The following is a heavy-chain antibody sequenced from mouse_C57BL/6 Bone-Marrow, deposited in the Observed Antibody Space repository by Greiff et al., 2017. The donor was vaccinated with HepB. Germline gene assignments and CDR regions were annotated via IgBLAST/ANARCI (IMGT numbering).Heavy chain of an antibody. CDR1: GYTFTSYW. J-gene: IGHJ2*01. CDR3: TRGITTVVPDY. D-gene: IGHD1-1*01. CDR2: IYPGNSDT. Sequence: VQLQQSGPVLARPGASVKMSCKTSGYTFTSYWMHWVKQRPGQGLEWIGAIYPGNSDTSYNQKFKGKAKLTAVTSASTAYMELSSLTNEDSAVYYCTRGITTVVPDYWGQGTTLTVSS. V-gene: IGHV1-5*01.